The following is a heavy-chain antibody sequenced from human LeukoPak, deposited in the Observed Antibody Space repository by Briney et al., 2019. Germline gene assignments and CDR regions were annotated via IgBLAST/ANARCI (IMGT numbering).Heavy chain of an antibody. CDR1: GFSVTRNY. J-gene: IGHJ4*02. V-gene: IGHV3-53*01. Sequence: PGGSLRLSCAASGFSVTRNYVSWVRQAPGKGLEWVSLMYSGGGTSYADSVKGRFTISRDTSKNTLYLQMSSLRAEDTALYYCAKHFCTGLDCSLFDSWGQGTLVTVSS. CDR3: AKHFCTGLDCSLFDS. CDR2: MYSGGGT. D-gene: IGHD3/OR15-3a*01.